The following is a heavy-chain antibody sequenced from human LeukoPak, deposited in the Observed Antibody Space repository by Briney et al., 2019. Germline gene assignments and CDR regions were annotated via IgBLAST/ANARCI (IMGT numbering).Heavy chain of an antibody. J-gene: IGHJ4*02. Sequence: GGSLRLSCAASGFTFSSYWMSWVRQAPGKGLEWVANIKQGGSEKYYVDSVKDRFTISRDNAKNSLYLQMNSLRAEDTAVYYCARVGSEQWLVYFDYWGQGTLVTVSS. CDR3: ARVGSEQWLVYFDY. CDR1: GFTFSSYW. D-gene: IGHD6-19*01. V-gene: IGHV3-7*03. CDR2: IKQGGSEK.